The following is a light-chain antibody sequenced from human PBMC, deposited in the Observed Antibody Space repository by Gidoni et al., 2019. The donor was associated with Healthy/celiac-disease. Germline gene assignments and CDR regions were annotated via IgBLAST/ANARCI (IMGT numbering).Light chain of an antibody. CDR2: WAS. V-gene: IGKV4-1*01. Sequence: EILLPPAPDCLGVAQGERATVNCKSSQSVLYSSNKKNYLAWYQQKPGQPPKLLIYWASTRESGVPDRFSGSGSGTDFPLTISSLQAEDVAVYYCQQYYSTPYTFGQGTKLEIK. CDR3: QQYYSTPYT. J-gene: IGKJ2*01. CDR1: QSVLYSSNKKNY.